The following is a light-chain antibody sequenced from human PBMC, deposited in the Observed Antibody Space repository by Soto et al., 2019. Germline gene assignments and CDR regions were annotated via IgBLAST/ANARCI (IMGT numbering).Light chain of an antibody. CDR3: QQHDKWPRT. V-gene: IGKV3-15*01. Sequence: VMNQSPATLSVSPGERAALSCRASQSVSTNLAWYQQKPGQPPRLLIYFASTRATAVPARFTAGGSGTEFTLTISSLQSDDLAVYYCQQHDKWPRTFGQGTKVDIK. CDR2: FAS. J-gene: IGKJ1*01. CDR1: QSVSTN.